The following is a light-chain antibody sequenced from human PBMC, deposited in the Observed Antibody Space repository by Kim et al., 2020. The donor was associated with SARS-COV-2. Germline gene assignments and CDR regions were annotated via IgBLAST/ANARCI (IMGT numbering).Light chain of an antibody. CDR3: SSYTGSNNYV. CDR1: SSDFGGYNY. Sequence: QSALTQPPSASGSPGQSVTISCTGTSSDFGGYNYVSWYQQHPGKAPKLMIYEVSKRPSGVPDRFSGSKSGNTASLTVSGLQAEDEADYYCSSYTGSNNYVFGTGTKVTVL. J-gene: IGLJ1*01. CDR2: EVS. V-gene: IGLV2-8*01.